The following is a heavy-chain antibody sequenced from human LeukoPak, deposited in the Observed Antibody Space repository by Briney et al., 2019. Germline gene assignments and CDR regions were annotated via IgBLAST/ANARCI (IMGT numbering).Heavy chain of an antibody. J-gene: IGHJ4*02. Sequence: GESLRLSCAASGFTFNTYTMYWVRQAPGKGLEWVSGISNSGGSTYYADSVKGRFTISRDNSKNTLYLQMNSLRAEDTALYYCAKGLERESRLDSWGQGTLVTVSS. CDR1: GFTFNTYT. CDR2: ISNSGGST. CDR3: AKGLERESRLDS. D-gene: IGHD1-1*01. V-gene: IGHV3-23*01.